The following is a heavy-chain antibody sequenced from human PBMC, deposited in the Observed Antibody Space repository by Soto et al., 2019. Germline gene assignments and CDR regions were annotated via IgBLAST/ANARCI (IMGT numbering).Heavy chain of an antibody. D-gene: IGHD6-13*01. CDR1: GFTFDDYA. CDR3: AKGGVSSSSWSYYYYGMDV. CDR2: ISWNSGSI. J-gene: IGHJ6*02. V-gene: IGHV3-9*01. Sequence: GGSLRLSCAASGFTFDDYAMHWVRQAPGKGLEWVSGISWNSGSIGYAYSVKGRFTISRDNAKNSLYLQMNSLRAEDTALYYCAKGGVSSSSWSYYYYGMDVWGQGTTVTVSS.